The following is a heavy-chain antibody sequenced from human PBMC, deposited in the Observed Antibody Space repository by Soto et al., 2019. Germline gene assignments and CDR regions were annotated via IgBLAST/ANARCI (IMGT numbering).Heavy chain of an antibody. J-gene: IGHJ6*02. CDR2: ISSDGNDK. CDR1: GFTFSSYP. Sequence: QVQLVESGGGVVQPGRSLRLSCVASGFTFSSYPIHWVRQAPGKGLEWVTTISSDGNDKYYSDSVKGRFTTSRDNSKNTVYLQMNSLRVEDTAVYYCAKEGVADKYYYYGMDVWGQGTTVNVSS. D-gene: IGHD3-3*01. V-gene: IGHV3-30*04. CDR3: AKEGVADKYYYYGMDV.